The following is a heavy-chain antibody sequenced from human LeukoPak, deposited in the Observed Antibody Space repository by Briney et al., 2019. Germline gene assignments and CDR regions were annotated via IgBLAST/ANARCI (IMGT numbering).Heavy chain of an antibody. V-gene: IGHV3-23*01. J-gene: IGHJ4*02. Sequence: GGSLRLSCAASGFTFSSYAMRWVRQAPGKGLEGVSAISGSGGSTYYADSVKGRFTISRDNSKNTLYLQMNSLRAEDTAVYYCAKDPQYYDILTGYPAFDYWGQGTLVTVSS. CDR1: GFTFSSYA. CDR3: AKDPQYYDILTGYPAFDY. CDR2: ISGSGGST. D-gene: IGHD3-9*01.